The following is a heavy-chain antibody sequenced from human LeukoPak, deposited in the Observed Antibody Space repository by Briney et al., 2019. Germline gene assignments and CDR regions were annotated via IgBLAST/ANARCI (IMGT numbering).Heavy chain of an antibody. D-gene: IGHD2-2*01. CDR3: ARDRGVPAATNYYYYYGMDV. CDR2: ISSSSSYI. V-gene: IGHV3-21*01. Sequence: PGGSLRLSCAASGFTFSSCSMNWVRQAPGKGLEWVSSISSSSSYIYYADSVKGRFTISRDNAKNSLYLQMNSLRAEDTAVYYCARDRGVPAATNYYYYYGMDVWGQGTTVTVSS. J-gene: IGHJ6*02. CDR1: GFTFSSCS.